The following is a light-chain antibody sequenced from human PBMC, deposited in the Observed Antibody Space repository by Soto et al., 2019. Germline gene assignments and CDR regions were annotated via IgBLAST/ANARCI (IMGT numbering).Light chain of an antibody. Sequence: EIVLTQSPATLSLSPGERATLSCRASQSVSSYLAWYQQKSGQTPRLLIYDASNRATGIPARFSGSGSGTDFTLTISRLEPEDFAVYYCQQYGSSPSGALTFGGGTKVEIK. CDR3: QQYGSSPSGALT. J-gene: IGKJ4*01. CDR1: QSVSSY. V-gene: IGKV3-20*01. CDR2: DAS.